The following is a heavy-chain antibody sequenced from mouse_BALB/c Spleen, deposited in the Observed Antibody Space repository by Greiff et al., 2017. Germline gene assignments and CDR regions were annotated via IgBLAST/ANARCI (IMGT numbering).Heavy chain of an antibody. CDR2: ISSGGSYT. V-gene: IGHV5-6-4*01. J-gene: IGHJ2*01. D-gene: IGHD6-1*01. Sequence: LVESGGGLVKPGGSLKLSCAASGFTFSSYTMSWVRQTPEKRLEWVATISSGGSYTYYPDSVKGRFTISRDNAKNTLYLQMSSLKSEDTAMYYCTRGPLFDYWGQGTTLTVSS. CDR1: GFTFSSYT. CDR3: TRGPLFDY.